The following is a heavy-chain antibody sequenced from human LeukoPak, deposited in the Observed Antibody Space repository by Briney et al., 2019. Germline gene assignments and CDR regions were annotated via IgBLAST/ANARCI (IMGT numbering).Heavy chain of an antibody. CDR3: ARGIWGSYRSQFDC. CDR1: GGSFSGYY. CDR2: INHSGST. Sequence: SETLSLTCAVYGGSFSGYYWSWIRQPPGKGLEWIGEINHSGSTNYNPSLKSRVTISVDTSKNQFSLKLSSVTAADTAVYYCARGIWGSYRSQFDCWGQGTLVTVSS. D-gene: IGHD3-16*02. J-gene: IGHJ4*02. V-gene: IGHV4-34*01.